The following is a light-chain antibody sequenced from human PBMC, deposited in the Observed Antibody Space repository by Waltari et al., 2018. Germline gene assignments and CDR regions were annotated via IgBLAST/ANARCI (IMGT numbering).Light chain of an antibody. J-gene: IGLJ1*01. CDR1: SSDVGRYKY. CDR2: YVS. V-gene: IGLV2-14*03. Sequence: QSALTQPASVSGSPGQSITISCTGTSSDVGRYKYVSWYQQNPGKAPQLIIHYVSDRPLGVSNRFSGSKVGNTASLTISGLQAEDEADYYCSSYTSSKTYVFGTGTKVTVL. CDR3: SSYTSSKTYV.